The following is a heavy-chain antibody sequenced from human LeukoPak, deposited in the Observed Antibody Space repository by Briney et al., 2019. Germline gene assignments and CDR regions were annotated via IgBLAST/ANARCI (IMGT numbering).Heavy chain of an antibody. CDR3: ARGGCSYGYVPGVNWFDP. D-gene: IGHD5-18*01. V-gene: IGHV4-34*01. J-gene: IGHJ5*02. CDR1: GGSFSGYY. Sequence: SETLSLTCAVYGGSFSGYYWSWIRQPPGKGLEWIGEINHSGSTNYNPSLKSRVTISVDTSKNQFSLKLSSVTAADTAVYYCARGGCSYGYVPGVNWFDPWGQGTLVTVSS. CDR2: INHSGST.